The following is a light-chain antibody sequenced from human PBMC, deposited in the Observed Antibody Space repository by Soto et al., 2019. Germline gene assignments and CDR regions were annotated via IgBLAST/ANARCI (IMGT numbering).Light chain of an antibody. CDR1: QGISSY. CDR3: QRYYSYPHT. CDR2: AAS. V-gene: IGKV1-8*01. J-gene: IGKJ1*01. Sequence: AIRMTQSPSSFSASTGDRVTITCRASQGISSYLAWYQQKPGKAPKLLSYAASTLQSWVPSRFSGSGSGTDFTLSISCLQSEDLANYYCQRYYSYPHTFGHGNNVDI.